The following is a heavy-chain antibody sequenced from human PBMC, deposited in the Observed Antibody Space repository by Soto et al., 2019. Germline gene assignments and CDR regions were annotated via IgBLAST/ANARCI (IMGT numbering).Heavy chain of an antibody. Sequence: GGSLRLSCAASGFTFSDYYMSWIRQAPGKGLEWVSYISSSGSTIYYADSVRGRFTISRDDAKNSVYLQMSSLRPEDMAVYKCVREGHYYFDYWGQGALVTVSS. CDR2: ISSSGSTI. V-gene: IGHV3-11*04. CDR1: GFTFSDYY. CDR3: VREGHYYFDY. J-gene: IGHJ4*02.